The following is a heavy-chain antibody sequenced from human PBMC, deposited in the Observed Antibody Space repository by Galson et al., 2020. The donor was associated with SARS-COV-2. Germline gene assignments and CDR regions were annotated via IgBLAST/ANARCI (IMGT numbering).Heavy chain of an antibody. Sequence: SQTLSLTCTVSGGSIRCDTCYWGWIRQPPGKGLEWIATIYYSGSTYYNPSLKSRVTMSVDTSKNQFSLKLSSVIAADTAVYFCARHLSSTSSYSNFHHWGQGTLVTVSS. V-gene: IGHV4-39*01. D-gene: IGHD2-2*01. CDR1: GGSIRCDTCY. CDR3: ARHLSSTSSYSNFHH. CDR2: IYYSGST. J-gene: IGHJ1*01.